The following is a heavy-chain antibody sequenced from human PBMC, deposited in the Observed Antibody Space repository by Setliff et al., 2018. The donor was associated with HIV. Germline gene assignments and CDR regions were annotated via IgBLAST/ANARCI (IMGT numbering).Heavy chain of an antibody. J-gene: IGHJ4*02. V-gene: IGHV3-48*01. D-gene: IGHD2-2*01. CDR2: IGGSGFGT. Sequence: GSLRLSCVGSGFTFNGYAMNWVRQAPGKGLEWVSAIGGSGFGTYYADSVKGRFTISRDNAKKSLFLQMNSLRAEDTAVYYCARGDIVVVSSSMGGDYWGQGTLVTVSS. CDR1: GFTFNGYA. CDR3: ARGDIVVVSSSMGGDY.